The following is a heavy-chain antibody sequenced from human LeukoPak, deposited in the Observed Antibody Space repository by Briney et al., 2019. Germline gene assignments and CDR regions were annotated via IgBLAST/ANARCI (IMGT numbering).Heavy chain of an antibody. CDR2: INHSGST. Sequence: SETLSLTCAVYGGSFSGYYWSWIRQPPGKGLEWIGEINHSGSTNYNPSLKSRVTISVDTSKNQFSLKLSSVTAADTALYYCARAGYNYVVLDYWGQGTLVTVSS. D-gene: IGHD5-24*01. V-gene: IGHV4-34*01. CDR1: GGSFSGYY. J-gene: IGHJ4*02. CDR3: ARAGYNYVVLDY.